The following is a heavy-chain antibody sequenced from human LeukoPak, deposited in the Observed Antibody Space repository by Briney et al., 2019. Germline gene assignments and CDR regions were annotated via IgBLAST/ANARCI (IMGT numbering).Heavy chain of an antibody. Sequence: GGSLRLSCAASGFTFSSYGMHWVRQAPGKGLEWVAFIRYDGSNKYYADSVKGRFTISRDNSKNTLYLQMGSLRAEDMAVYYCARATLYKPYYYDSSGYYDAFDIWGQGTMVTVSS. CDR3: ARATLYKPYYYDSSGYYDAFDI. J-gene: IGHJ3*02. V-gene: IGHV3-30*02. CDR1: GFTFSSYG. CDR2: IRYDGSNK. D-gene: IGHD3-22*01.